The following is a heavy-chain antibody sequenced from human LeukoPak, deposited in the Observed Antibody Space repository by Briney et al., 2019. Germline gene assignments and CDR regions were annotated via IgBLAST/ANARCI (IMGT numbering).Heavy chain of an antibody. V-gene: IGHV4-39*01. CDR2: IFYSGSA. J-gene: IGHJ4*02. CDR1: GGSITRSSYY. Sequence: SETLSLTCTASGGSITRSSYYWAWIRQPPGKGLEWIASIFYSGSAYYNPSLKSRVTISVDTSKNQFSLKMSSVTAADTAVYYCARHDLHSSSWYYFNYWGQGTLVSVSS. D-gene: IGHD6-13*01. CDR3: ARHDLHSSSWYYFNY.